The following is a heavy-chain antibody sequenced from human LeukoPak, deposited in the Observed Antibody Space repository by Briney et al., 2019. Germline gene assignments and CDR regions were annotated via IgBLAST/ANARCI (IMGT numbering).Heavy chain of an antibody. J-gene: IGHJ4*02. Sequence: PGGSLRLSCVVSGFSFSNSYMTWIRQTPGKGLESLAYISGSGSDIYYADSVKGRFTISRDNAKNSLYLQLNSLRAEDTAVYYCARDLRMYYYDSSGYAVWGQGTLVTVSS. D-gene: IGHD3-22*01. CDR1: GFSFSNSY. V-gene: IGHV3-11*04. CDR3: ARDLRMYYYDSSGYAV. CDR2: ISGSGSDI.